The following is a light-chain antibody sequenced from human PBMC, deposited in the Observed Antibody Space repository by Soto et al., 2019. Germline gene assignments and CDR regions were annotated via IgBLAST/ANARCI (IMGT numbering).Light chain of an antibody. CDR2: WAS. CDR1: QSVLYSSNNNNY. Sequence: DIVMTQSPDYLAVSLGERATINCKYSQSVLYSSNNNNYLAWYQQKPGQPPKLLIYWASTRESGVPDRFSGSGSGTDFTLTIISLQAEDVAVYYCQQYYTTAPTFGGGTKVEIK. V-gene: IGKV4-1*01. CDR3: QQYYTTAPT. J-gene: IGKJ4*01.